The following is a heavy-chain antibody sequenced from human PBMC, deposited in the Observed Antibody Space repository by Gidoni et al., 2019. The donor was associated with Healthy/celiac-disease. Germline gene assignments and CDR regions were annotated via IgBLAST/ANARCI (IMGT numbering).Heavy chain of an antibody. CDR1: RFPFRRSG. V-gene: IGHV3-33*01. Sequence: QVQLVESGGGVVQPGQSLRLSCPASRFPFRRSGMHWVRQAPGKGPEWVAVIWNDGRKKYYADSGKGGFTISREKSKNKRYLQMNSLRAEDTGVYYCARQGVAVAGTGGCDYWGQGTLVTVSS. D-gene: IGHD6-19*01. J-gene: IGHJ4*02. CDR2: IWNDGRKK. CDR3: ARQGVAVAGTGGCDY.